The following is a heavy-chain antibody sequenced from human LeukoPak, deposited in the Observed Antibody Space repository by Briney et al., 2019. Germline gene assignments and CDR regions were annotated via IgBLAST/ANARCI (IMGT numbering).Heavy chain of an antibody. CDR2: INHSGST. D-gene: IGHD6-19*01. V-gene: IGHV4-34*01. Sequence: KTSETLSLTCAVYGGSFSGNYWSWIRQPPGKGLEWIGEINHSGSTNYNPSLKSRVTISVDTSKNQFSLKLSSVTAADTAVYYCAAFGEVAGYGGQGPRVTVSS. CDR3: AAFGEVAGY. J-gene: IGHJ4*02. CDR1: GGSFSGNY.